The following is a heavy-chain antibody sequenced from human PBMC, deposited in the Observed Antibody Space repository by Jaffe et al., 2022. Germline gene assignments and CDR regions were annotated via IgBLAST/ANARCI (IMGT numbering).Heavy chain of an antibody. CDR3: ARFIYSALVGYMDV. V-gene: IGHV3-74*01. CDR2: INSDGSST. J-gene: IGHJ6*03. CDR1: GFTFSSYW. D-gene: IGHD5-18*01. Sequence: EVQLVESGGGLVQPGGSLRLSCAASGFTFSSYWMHWVRQAPGKGLVWVSRINSDGSSTSYADSVKGRFTISRDNAKNTLYLQMNSLRAEDTAVYYCARFIYSALVGYMDVWGKGTTVTVSS.